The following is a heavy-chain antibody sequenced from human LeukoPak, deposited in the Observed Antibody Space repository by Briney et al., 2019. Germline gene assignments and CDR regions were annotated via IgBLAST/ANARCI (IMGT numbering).Heavy chain of an antibody. J-gene: IGHJ3*02. CDR1: GYTFTSYG. CDR2: ISAYNGNT. CDR3: ARGRGYSSSWYVFVSYAFDI. D-gene: IGHD6-13*01. Sequence: ASVKVSCKASGYTFTSYGISWVRQAPGQGLEWMGWISAYNGNTNYAQKLQGRVTMTTDTSTSTAYMELSSLRSEDTAVYYCARGRGYSSSWYVFVSYAFDIWGQGTMVTVSS. V-gene: IGHV1-18*01.